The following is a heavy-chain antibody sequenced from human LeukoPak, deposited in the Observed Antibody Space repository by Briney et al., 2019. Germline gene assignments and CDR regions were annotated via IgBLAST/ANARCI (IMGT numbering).Heavy chain of an antibody. CDR3: ARGDGILTGRLDY. Sequence: SETLSLTCAVSGGSISSGGYSWSWIRQPPGKGLEWIGYIYHSGSTYYNPSLKSRVTIPVDRSKNQFSLKLSSVTAADTAVYYCARGDGILTGRLDYWGQGTLVTVSS. J-gene: IGHJ4*02. V-gene: IGHV4-30-2*01. D-gene: IGHD3-9*01. CDR2: IYHSGST. CDR1: GGSISSGGYS.